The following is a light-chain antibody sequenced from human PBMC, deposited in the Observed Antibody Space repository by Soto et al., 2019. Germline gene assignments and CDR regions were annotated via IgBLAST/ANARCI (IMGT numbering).Light chain of an antibody. J-gene: IGKJ4*01. CDR3: LQFYSHSLT. CDR2: WAS. Sequence: DIVMTQSPDSLAVFLGERATISCKSSQNILHSSNNKNYLAWYQQKPWLPAKVVSYWASTREFGVPNRFSGSGSGTDITPTLRSRQDEDGAMYFSLQFYSHSLTFGGGIRGEI. CDR1: QNILHSSNNKNY. V-gene: IGKV4-1*01.